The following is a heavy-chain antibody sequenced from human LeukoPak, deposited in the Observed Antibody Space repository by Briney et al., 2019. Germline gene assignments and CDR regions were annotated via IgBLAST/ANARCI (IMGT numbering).Heavy chain of an antibody. V-gene: IGHV4-39*07. D-gene: IGHD6-13*01. Sequence: SETLSLTCTVSGGSISSSSYYWGWIRQPPGKGLEWIGSIYYSGSTYYNPSLKSRVTISVDTSKNQFSLKLSSVTAADTAVYYCARLKYSSSWYNPLDYWGQGTLVTVSS. J-gene: IGHJ4*02. CDR1: GGSISSSSYY. CDR2: IYYSGST. CDR3: ARLKYSSSWYNPLDY.